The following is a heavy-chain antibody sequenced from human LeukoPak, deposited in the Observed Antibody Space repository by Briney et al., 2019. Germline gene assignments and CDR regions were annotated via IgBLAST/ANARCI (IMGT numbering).Heavy chain of an antibody. CDR3: AKGGGYSYGNYYFEY. J-gene: IGHJ4*02. CDR2: VSFDGNNK. D-gene: IGHD5-18*01. Sequence: GKSLRLSCAASGFTFSSYGMHWVRQAPGKGLEWVAVVSFDGNNKDYADSVKGRFTVSRDNPENTMYLQMNSLRAEDTAVYYCAKGGGYSYGNYYFEYWGQGTLVTVSS. CDR1: GFTFSSYG. V-gene: IGHV3-30*18.